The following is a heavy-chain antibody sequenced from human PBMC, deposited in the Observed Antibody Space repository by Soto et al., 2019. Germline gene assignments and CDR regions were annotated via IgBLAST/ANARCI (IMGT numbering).Heavy chain of an antibody. V-gene: IGHV1-18*01. J-gene: IGHJ3*02. Sequence: QVQLVQSGGEVKKPGASVKVSCKATGYTFTRHGISWVRQAPGQGLEWMGWISPYNGNTNYAQKFRSRVTLTTDTSTTTASMELRSLRSDATAIYDCARAYGDYEADGSDIWGQGTMVTVSS. CDR3: ARAYGDYEADGSDI. CDR1: GYTFTRHG. CDR2: ISPYNGNT. D-gene: IGHD4-17*01.